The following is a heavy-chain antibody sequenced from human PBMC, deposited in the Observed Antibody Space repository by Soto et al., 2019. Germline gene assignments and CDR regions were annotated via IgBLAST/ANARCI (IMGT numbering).Heavy chain of an antibody. J-gene: IGHJ6*03. CDR2: ISPNNGST. CDR1: GYSFTSNG. V-gene: IGHV1-2*02. Sequence: GASVKVSCKASGYSFTSNGISWVRQAPGQGLERMGWISPNNGSTNYAQRFRGRVTMTRDTSISTAYMELSRLRSDDTAVYYCARGPSSSSKRVTDYYYYMDVWGKGTTVTVSS. D-gene: IGHD6-6*01. CDR3: ARGPSSSSKRVTDYYYYMDV.